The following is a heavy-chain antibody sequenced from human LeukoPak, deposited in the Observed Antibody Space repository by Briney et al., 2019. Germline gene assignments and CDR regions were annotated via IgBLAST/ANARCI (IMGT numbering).Heavy chain of an antibody. D-gene: IGHD1-26*01. CDR1: GLTFSSYA. Sequence: GGSLRLSCAASGLTFSSYAMSWVRQTPGKGLERVSTITESGDNTHYTESVKGRFTFSRDNSRNTMYLQMNSLRAEDTAIYYCATDYTPYVGASADWGQGTLVTVSS. J-gene: IGHJ4*02. CDR2: ITESGDNT. CDR3: ATDYTPYVGASAD. V-gene: IGHV3-23*01.